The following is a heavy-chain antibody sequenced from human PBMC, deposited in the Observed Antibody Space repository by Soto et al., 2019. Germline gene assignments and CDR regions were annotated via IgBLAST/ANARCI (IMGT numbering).Heavy chain of an antibody. CDR1: GFTFSSYG. CDR2: ISYDGSNK. D-gene: IGHD1-7*01. Sequence: QVQLVESGGGVVQPGWSLRLSCAASGFTFSSYGMHWVRQASGKGLEWVAVISYDGSNKYYADSVKGRFTISRDNSKNTLYLQMNSLRAEDTAVYYCAKGGTGTLGDYWGQGTLVTVSS. V-gene: IGHV3-30*18. J-gene: IGHJ4*02. CDR3: AKGGTGTLGDY.